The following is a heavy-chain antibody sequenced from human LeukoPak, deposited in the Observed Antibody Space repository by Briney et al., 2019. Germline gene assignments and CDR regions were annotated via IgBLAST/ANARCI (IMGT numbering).Heavy chain of an antibody. Sequence: ASVNVSCKASGYTFTNFGISWVRQAPGQGLEWMGWISAYNGKTNYAQRLQGRVTMTTDTSTSTAYMELRSLRSDDTAVYYCARDRDYGDYNTQDLFVYWGQGTLVTVSS. J-gene: IGHJ4*02. CDR1: GYTFTNFG. D-gene: IGHD4-17*01. CDR2: ISAYNGKT. CDR3: ARDRDYGDYNTQDLFVY. V-gene: IGHV1-18*01.